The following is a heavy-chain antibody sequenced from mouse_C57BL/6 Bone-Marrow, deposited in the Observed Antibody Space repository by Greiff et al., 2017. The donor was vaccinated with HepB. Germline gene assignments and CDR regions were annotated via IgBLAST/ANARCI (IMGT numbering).Heavy chain of an antibody. CDR2: ISSGGSYT. CDR1: GFTFSSYG. Sequence: EVKLVESGGDLVKPGGSLKLSCAASGFTFSSYGMSWVRQTPDKRLEWVATISSGGSYTYYPDSVKGRITISRDNAKNTLYLQMSSLKSEDAAVYYCGRTGVLATRYIDVWGTGTTVTVSS. CDR3: GRTGVLATRYIDV. V-gene: IGHV5-6*01. D-gene: IGHD1-1*01. J-gene: IGHJ1*03.